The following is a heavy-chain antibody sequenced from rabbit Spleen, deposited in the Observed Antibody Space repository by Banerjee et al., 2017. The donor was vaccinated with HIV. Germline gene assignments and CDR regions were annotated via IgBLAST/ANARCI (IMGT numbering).Heavy chain of an antibody. CDR2: IDTGSSGFT. V-gene: IGHV1S40*01. J-gene: IGHJ4*01. Sequence: QSLEESGGDLVKPGASLTLTCIASGVSFSGDSYMCWVRQAPGKGLEWIACIDTGSSGFTYFANWAKGRFTISKTSSTTVTLRMTSLTAADTATYFCARDLDGVIGWNFGWWGPGTLVTVS. CDR1: GVSFSGDSY. D-gene: IGHD2-1*01. CDR3: ARDLDGVIGWNFGW.